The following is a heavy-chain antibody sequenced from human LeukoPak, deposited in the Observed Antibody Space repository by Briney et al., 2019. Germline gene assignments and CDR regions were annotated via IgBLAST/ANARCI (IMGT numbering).Heavy chain of an antibody. Sequence: ASVKVSCKASGYTFTGYYMHWVRQAPGQGLEWMGWINPNSGGTNYAQKFQGRVTMTRDTSISTAYMELSRLRSDDTAVYYCAAARVEPPHYTLYYFDYWGQGTLVTVSS. CDR2: INPNSGGT. CDR1: GYTFTGYY. CDR3: AAARVEPPHYTLYYFDY. D-gene: IGHD1-1*01. V-gene: IGHV1-2*02. J-gene: IGHJ4*02.